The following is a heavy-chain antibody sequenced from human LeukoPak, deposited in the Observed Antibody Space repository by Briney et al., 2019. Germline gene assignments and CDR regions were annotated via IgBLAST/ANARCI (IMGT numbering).Heavy chain of an antibody. J-gene: IGHJ4*02. CDR3: AKDGGLWVSAHWGDS. CDR1: GFTFDDYT. CDR2: ISWNSGSI. D-gene: IGHD7-27*01. V-gene: IGHV3-9*01. Sequence: GGSLRLSCAASGFTFDDYTMHWVRQAPGKGLEWVSLISWNSGSIGYADSVKGRFTISRDNAKNTLYLQMNSLRAEDTAVYYCAKDGGLWVSAHWGDSWGRGTLVTVSS.